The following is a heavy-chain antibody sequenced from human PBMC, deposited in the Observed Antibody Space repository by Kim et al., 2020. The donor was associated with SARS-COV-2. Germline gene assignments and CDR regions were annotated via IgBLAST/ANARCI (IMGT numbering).Heavy chain of an antibody. J-gene: IGHJ6*02. D-gene: IGHD3-3*01. CDR3: ATVHLEWLSGREHYYYGMDV. Sequence: ASVKVSCKVSGYTLTELSMHWVRQAPGKGLEWMGGFDPEDGETIYAQKFQGRVTMTEDTSTDTAYMELSSLRSEDTAVYYCATVHLEWLSGREHYYYGMDVWGQGTTVTVSS. V-gene: IGHV1-24*01. CDR1: GYTLTELS. CDR2: FDPEDGET.